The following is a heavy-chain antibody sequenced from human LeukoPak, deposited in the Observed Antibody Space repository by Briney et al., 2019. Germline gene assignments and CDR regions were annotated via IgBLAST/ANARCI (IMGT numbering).Heavy chain of an antibody. CDR2: ISSNGGRT. J-gene: IGHJ4*02. D-gene: IGHD6-19*01. V-gene: IGHV3-64D*06. CDR1: GFTFSTYA. Sequence: GGSRRLSCSASGFTFSTYAMHWVRQAPGKGLDCVSGISSNGGRTYYADSVKGRFTISRDNSKNTLYLQMSSLRAEDTAVYYCVKDSSGWYYYFDYWGQGTLVSVSS. CDR3: VKDSSGWYYYFDY.